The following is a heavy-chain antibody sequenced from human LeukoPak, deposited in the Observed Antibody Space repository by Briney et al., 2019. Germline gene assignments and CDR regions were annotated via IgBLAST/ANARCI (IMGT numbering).Heavy chain of an antibody. V-gene: IGHV3-9*01. Sequence: PGGSLRLSCAASGFTFDDYAMHWVRQAPGKGLEWVSGISWNSGSIGYADSVKGRFTISRDNAKNSLYLQMNSLRAEDTALYYCAKNFEQWRLYYGMDVWGQGTTVTVSS. CDR3: AKNFEQWRLYYGMDV. CDR2: ISWNSGSI. D-gene: IGHD6-19*01. J-gene: IGHJ6*02. CDR1: GFTFDDYA.